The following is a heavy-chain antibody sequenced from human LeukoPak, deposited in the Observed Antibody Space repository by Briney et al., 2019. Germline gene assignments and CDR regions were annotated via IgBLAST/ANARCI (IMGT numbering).Heavy chain of an antibody. D-gene: IGHD6-13*01. CDR3: ARRGHSGRHIAAAPLYYYYYMDV. V-gene: IGHV3-23*01. CDR2: IGGSGGTT. CDR1: GFTFSRYA. J-gene: IGHJ6*03. Sequence: GGSLRLSCAASGFTFSRYAMSWVRQAPGKGLEWVSSIGGSGGTTYYADSVQGRFTISRDNSKNTLYLQMNSLRAEDTAVYYCARRGHSGRHIAAAPLYYYYYMDVWGKGTTVTISS.